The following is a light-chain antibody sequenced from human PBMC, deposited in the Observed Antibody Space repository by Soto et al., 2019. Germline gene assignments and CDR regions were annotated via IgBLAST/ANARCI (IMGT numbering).Light chain of an antibody. CDR3: QQYNTYSPERT. CDR1: PSIGRW. CDR2: DAS. J-gene: IGKJ1*01. Sequence: DIQMTQSPSTLSAFVGDRVTITCRASPSIGRWLAWYQQKPGKAPKLLIYDASSLESGVPSRFSGSGSGTEFTLTISSLQPDDFATYYCQQYNTYSPERTFGQGTKVEVK. V-gene: IGKV1-5*01.